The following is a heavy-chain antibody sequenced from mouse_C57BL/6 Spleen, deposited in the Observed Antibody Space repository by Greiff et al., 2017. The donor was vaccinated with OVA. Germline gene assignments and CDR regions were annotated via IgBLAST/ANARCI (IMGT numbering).Heavy chain of an antibody. V-gene: IGHV1-64*01. CDR1: GYTFTSYW. CDR3: ARSTTVVAPYYYAMDY. CDR2: IHPNSGST. Sequence: VQLQQSGAELVKPGASVKLSCKASGYTFTSYWMHWVKQRPGQGLEWIGMIHPNSGSTNYNEKFKSKATLTVDKSSSTAYMQLSSLTSEDSAVYYCARSTTVVAPYYYAMDYWGQGTSVTVSS. D-gene: IGHD1-1*01. J-gene: IGHJ4*01.